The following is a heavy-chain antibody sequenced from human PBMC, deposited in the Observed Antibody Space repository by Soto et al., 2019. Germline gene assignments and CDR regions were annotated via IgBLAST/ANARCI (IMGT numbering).Heavy chain of an antibody. D-gene: IGHD3-10*02. Sequence: SGPTLVNPTQTLTLTCTFSGFSLSTSGMCVSWIRQPPGKALEWLALIDWDDDKYYSTSLKTRLTISKDTSKNQVVLTMTNMDPVDKATYYCARTPSVRGGGYYGMDVWGQGTTVTVSS. CDR2: IDWDDDK. V-gene: IGHV2-70*01. CDR3: ARTPSVRGGGYYGMDV. J-gene: IGHJ6*02. CDR1: GFSLSTSGMC.